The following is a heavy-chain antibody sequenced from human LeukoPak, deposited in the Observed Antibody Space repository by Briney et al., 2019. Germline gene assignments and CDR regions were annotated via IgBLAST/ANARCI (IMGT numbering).Heavy chain of an antibody. J-gene: IGHJ5*02. D-gene: IGHD6-13*01. CDR3: ARRGYSSSWYGNWFDP. Sequence: SETLSLTCAVYGGSFSGYYWSWIRQPPGKGLEWIGEINHSGSTNYNPSPKSRVTISVDTSKNQFSLKLRSVPAADTAVYYCARRGYSSSWYGNWFDPWGQGTLVTVSS. CDR1: GGSFSGYY. CDR2: INHSGST. V-gene: IGHV4-34*01.